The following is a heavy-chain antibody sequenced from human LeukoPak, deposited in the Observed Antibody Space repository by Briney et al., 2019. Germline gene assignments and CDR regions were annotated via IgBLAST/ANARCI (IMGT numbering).Heavy chain of an antibody. V-gene: IGHV4-39*07. Sequence: PSETLSLTCTVSGGSISTITYYWGWIRQPPGKGLEWVGHMYYRGNTFYNPSLKSRVTISVDTSKNQFSLKLRSVTAADTAVYYCARVSSGWTHNYYYYYMDVWGKGTTVTVSS. J-gene: IGHJ6*03. CDR3: ARVSSGWTHNYYYYYMDV. CDR2: MYYRGNT. CDR1: GGSISTITYY. D-gene: IGHD6-19*01.